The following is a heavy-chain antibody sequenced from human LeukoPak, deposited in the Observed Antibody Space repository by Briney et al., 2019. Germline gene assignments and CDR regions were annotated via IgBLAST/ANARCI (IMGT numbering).Heavy chain of an antibody. V-gene: IGHV3-33*01. D-gene: IGHD2-21*02. J-gene: IGHJ6*02. CDR3: ARHRGVVTAIAYYGMDV. CDR2: IWYDGSNK. Sequence: GGSLRLSCAASGFTFSSYGMHWVRQAPGKGLEWVAVIWYDGSNKYYADSVKGRFTISRDNSKNTLYLQMNSLRAEDTAVYYCARHRGVVTAIAYYGMDVWGQGTTVTVSS. CDR1: GFTFSSYG.